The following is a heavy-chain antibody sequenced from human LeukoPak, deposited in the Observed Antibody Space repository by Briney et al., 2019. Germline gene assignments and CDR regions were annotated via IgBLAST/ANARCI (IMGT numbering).Heavy chain of an antibody. CDR2: INHSGST. CDR3: ARGYWYDSSGYSSYYFDY. J-gene: IGHJ4*02. Sequence: PSETLSLTCAVYGGSFSGYYWSWIRQPPGKGLEWNGEINHSGSTNYNPSLKSRVAISVDTSKNQFSLKLSSVTAADTAVYYCARGYWYDSSGYSSYYFDYWGQGTLVTVSS. V-gene: IGHV4-34*01. CDR1: GGSFSGYY. D-gene: IGHD3-22*01.